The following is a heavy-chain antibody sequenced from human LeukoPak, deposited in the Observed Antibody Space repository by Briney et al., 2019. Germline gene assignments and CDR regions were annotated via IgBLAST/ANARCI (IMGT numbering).Heavy chain of an antibody. CDR3: ASWDHYSNYDAMDV. D-gene: IGHD4-11*01. Sequence: SVKVSCKASGGTFSSYTISRVRQAPGQGLEWMGRIIPILGIANYAQKFLGRVTITADKSTSTAYMELSSLRSEDTAVYYCASWDHYSNYDAMDVWGKGTTVTVSS. CDR1: GGTFSSYT. J-gene: IGHJ6*04. V-gene: IGHV1-69*02. CDR2: IIPILGIA.